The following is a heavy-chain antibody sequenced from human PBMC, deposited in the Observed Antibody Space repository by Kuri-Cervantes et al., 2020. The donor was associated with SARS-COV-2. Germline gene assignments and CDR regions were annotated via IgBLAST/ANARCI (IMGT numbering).Heavy chain of an antibody. V-gene: IGHV5-51*01. D-gene: IGHD4-17*01. CDR1: GYSFTTYW. CDR2: IYPGDSDT. J-gene: IGHJ6*03. CDR3: ARRAYGEQVDYYYMDV. Sequence: KVSCKGSGYSFTTYWIGWVRQMPGKGLEWMGIIYPGDSDTRYSPSFQGQVTISADKSISTAFLQWSSLKASDTAMYCCARRAYGEQVDYYYMDVWGKGTTVTVSS.